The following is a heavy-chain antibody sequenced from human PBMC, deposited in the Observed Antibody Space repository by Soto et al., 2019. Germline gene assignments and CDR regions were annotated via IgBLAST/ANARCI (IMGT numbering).Heavy chain of an antibody. J-gene: IGHJ6*02. CDR2: INPNSGGT. CDR1: GYTFTGYY. V-gene: IGHV1-2*04. Sequence: ASVKVSCKASGYTFTGYYMHWVRQAPGQGLEWMGWINPNSGGTNYAQKFQGWVTMTRDTSISTAYMELSRLRSDDTAVYYCARFTRLGGTTYYYYGMDLWRQGTTVTVSS. D-gene: IGHD1-1*01. CDR3: ARFTRLGGTTYYYYGMDL.